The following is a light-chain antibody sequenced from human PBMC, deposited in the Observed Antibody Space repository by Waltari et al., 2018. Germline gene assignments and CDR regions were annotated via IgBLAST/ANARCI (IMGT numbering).Light chain of an antibody. CDR3: QQYATTPLT. J-gene: IGKJ5*01. CDR2: GAS. CDR1: QSVYSNY. V-gene: IGKV3-20*01. Sequence: EIVLTQSPGTLSFSPGERATLSCRASQSVYSNYLSWYQRKPGQAPRFLIYGASTRAAGIPDRFSGSGSGTDFTLTISRLEPEDFAVYYCQQYATTPLTFGQGTRLEMK.